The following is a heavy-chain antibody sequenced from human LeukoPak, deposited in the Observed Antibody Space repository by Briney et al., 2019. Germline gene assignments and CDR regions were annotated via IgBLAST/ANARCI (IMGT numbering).Heavy chain of an antibody. D-gene: IGHD1-1*01. CDR1: GFRFSDFA. J-gene: IGHJ4*02. Sequence: GGSLRLSCAASGFRFSDFAMSWARQAPGEGLECVSVISASGGRTYSAESVKARFTISRDNSKNTLYLEMNSLTADATDVYYCAKGHSEFGTGFDVWGQGTLVTVS. CDR2: ISASGGRT. CDR3: AKGHSEFGTGFDV. V-gene: IGHV3-23*01.